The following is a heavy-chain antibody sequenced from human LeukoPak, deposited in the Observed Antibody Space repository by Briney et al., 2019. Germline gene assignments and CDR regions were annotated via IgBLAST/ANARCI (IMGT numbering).Heavy chain of an antibody. V-gene: IGHV1-2*06. CDR1: GYSFTGQY. J-gene: IGHJ4*02. D-gene: IGHD6-13*01. Sequence: ASVKVSCKASGYSFTGQYIYWVRQAPGQGLEWMGRITPHNGDTNDAQKFQGRVTMTRDTSISTAYMELSRLRSDDTAVYYCARVRGRVPIAAAGPDFDYWGQGTLVTVSS. CDR2: ITPHNGDT. CDR3: ARVRGRVPIAAAGPDFDY.